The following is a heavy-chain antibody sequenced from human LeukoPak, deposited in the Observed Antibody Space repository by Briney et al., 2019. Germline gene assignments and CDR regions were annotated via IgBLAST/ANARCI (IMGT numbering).Heavy chain of an antibody. CDR3: AKGTVVVVVAATFDY. V-gene: IGHV3-33*06. CDR2: IWYDGSNK. CDR1: GFTFSSYG. D-gene: IGHD2-15*01. J-gene: IGHJ4*02. Sequence: GRSLRLSCAASGFTFSSYGMHWVRQAPGKGLEWVAVIWYDGSNKYYADSVKGRFTISRDNSKNTLYLQMNSLRAEDTAVYYCAKGTVVVVVAATFDYWGQGTLVTVSS.